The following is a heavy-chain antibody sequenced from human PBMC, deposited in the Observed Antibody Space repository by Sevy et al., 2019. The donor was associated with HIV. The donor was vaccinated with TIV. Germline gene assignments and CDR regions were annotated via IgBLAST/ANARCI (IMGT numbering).Heavy chain of an antibody. J-gene: IGHJ4*02. D-gene: IGHD3-16*02. CDR2: MWYDGSNK. CDR1: GFTFSSYG. V-gene: IGHV3-33*01. CDR3: ARTLYDYVWGSYRHFDY. Sequence: GGSLRLSCAASGFTFSSYGMHWVRQAPGKGLEWVAVMWYDGSNKYYADSVKGRFTISRDNSKNTLYLQRNSLRAEDTAVYYCARTLYDYVWGSYRHFDYWGQGTLVTVSS.